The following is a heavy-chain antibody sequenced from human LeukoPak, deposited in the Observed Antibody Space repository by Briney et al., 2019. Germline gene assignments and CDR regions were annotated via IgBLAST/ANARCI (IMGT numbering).Heavy chain of an antibody. CDR1: EYTFTGYY. V-gene: IGHV1-2*02. J-gene: IGHJ4*02. D-gene: IGHD3-10*01. Sequence: TSVKVSCKASEYTFTGYYMHWVRQAPGQGLEWMGWINPNSGGTNYAQKFQGRVTMTRDTSISTAYMELSRLRSDDTAVYYCARVLFEGGGFGELLPFDYWGQGTLVTVSS. CDR2: INPNSGGT. CDR3: ARVLFEGGGFGELLPFDY.